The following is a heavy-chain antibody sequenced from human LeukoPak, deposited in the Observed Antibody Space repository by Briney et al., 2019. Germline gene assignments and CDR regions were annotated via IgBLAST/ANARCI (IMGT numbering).Heavy chain of an antibody. CDR1: GYTFTDYY. CDR2: INPNSGGT. Sequence: ASVKVSCKTSGYTFTDYYLHWVRQAPGQELEWMGWINPNSGGTSSAQKFQGRFTMTRDTSITTVYMEVAWLTSEDTAIYYCARADRLDGAPYLIGPWGQGTLVTVSS. J-gene: IGHJ5*02. D-gene: IGHD2-21*01. V-gene: IGHV1-2*02. CDR3: ARADRLDGAPYLIGP.